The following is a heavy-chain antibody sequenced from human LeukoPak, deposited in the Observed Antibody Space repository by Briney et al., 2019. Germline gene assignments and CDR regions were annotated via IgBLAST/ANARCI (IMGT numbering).Heavy chain of an antibody. CDR2: IYHSGST. CDR1: GGSISRGGYY. CDR3: ARVPISTTARGYFDY. D-gene: IGHD4-17*01. V-gene: IGHV4-61*08. J-gene: IGHJ4*02. Sequence: SETLSLTCTVSGGSISRGGYYWTWIRQHPGKGLEWIGYIYHSGSTYYNPSLKSRVTISVDTSKNKFSLKLSSVTAADTAVYYCARVPISTTARGYFDYWGQGTLVTVSS.